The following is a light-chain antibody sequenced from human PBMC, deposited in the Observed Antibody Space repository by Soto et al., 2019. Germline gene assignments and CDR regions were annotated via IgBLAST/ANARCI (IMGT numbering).Light chain of an antibody. CDR2: GAS. CDR1: QSVSSN. V-gene: IGKV3-15*01. Sequence: EIVMTQSPATLSVSPGERATLSCRASQSVSSNLAWYQQKPGQAPRLLIYGASTRATGIPARFSGSGSGTDFTLTISSLEPEDSAVYYCQQRSNWPPAISFGQGTRLEIK. J-gene: IGKJ5*01. CDR3: QQRSNWPPAIS.